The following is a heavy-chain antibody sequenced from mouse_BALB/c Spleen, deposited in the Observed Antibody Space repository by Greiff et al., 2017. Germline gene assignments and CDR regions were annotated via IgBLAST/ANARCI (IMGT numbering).Heavy chain of an antibody. D-gene: IGHD2-4*01. V-gene: IGHV3-8*02. CDR2: ISYSGST. Sequence: EVKLVESGPSLVKPSQTLSLTCSVTGDSITSGYWNWIRKFPGNKLEYMGYISYSGSTYYNPSLKSRISITRDTSKNQYYLQLNSVTTEDTATYYCARYAYDYALFAYWGQGTLVTVSA. CDR1: GDSITSGY. J-gene: IGHJ3*01. CDR3: ARYAYDYALFAY.